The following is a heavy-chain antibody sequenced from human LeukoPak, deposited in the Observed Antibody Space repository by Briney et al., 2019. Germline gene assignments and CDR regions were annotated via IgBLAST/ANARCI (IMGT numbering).Heavy chain of an antibody. CDR1: GFSFSSYS. D-gene: IGHD6-19*01. CDR2: ISSSSSYI. Sequence: PGGSLRFSCAASGFSFSSYSRNWRRHAPGKGVWWGSSISSSSSYIYYEDSVKSRFTISRDNAKNSLYLQMNSLRAEETAVYYCARDRIAVAGTPLYWGQGTLVTVSS. J-gene: IGHJ4*02. V-gene: IGHV3-21*01. CDR3: ARDRIAVAGTPLY.